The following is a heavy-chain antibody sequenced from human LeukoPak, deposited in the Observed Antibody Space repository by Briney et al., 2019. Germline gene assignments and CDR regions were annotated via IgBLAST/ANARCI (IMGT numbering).Heavy chain of an antibody. CDR3: VRGVGANDY. CDR1: GGSISSYY. V-gene: IGHV4-59*01. D-gene: IGHD1-26*01. Sequence: SETLSLTCTVSGGSISSYYWSWIRQPPGKGLEWIGYLYYSGSTNYNPSLKSRVTISVDTSKNQFSLKLSSVTAADTAVYYCVRGVGANDYWGQGTLVTVSS. CDR2: LYYSGST. J-gene: IGHJ4*02.